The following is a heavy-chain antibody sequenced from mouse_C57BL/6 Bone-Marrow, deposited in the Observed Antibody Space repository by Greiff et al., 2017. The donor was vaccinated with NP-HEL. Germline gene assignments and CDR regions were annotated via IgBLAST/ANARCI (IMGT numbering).Heavy chain of an antibody. D-gene: IGHD2-4*01. CDR2: INPNNGGT. V-gene: IGHV1-26*01. CDR3: ARATYYNCDEAMDY. CDR1: GYTFTDYY. J-gene: IGHJ4*01. Sequence: EVQLQQSGPELVKPGASVKISCKASGYTFTDYYVNWVKQSHGKSLEWIGDINPNNGGTSYNQKFKGKATLTVDKSSSTAYMELRSLTSEDSAVYYCARATYYNCDEAMDYWGQGTSVTVSS.